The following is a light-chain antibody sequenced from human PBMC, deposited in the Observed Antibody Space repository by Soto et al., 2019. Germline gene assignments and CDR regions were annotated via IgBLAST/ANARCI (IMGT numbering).Light chain of an antibody. CDR3: QQSYSFPRT. Sequence: DIQMTQSPSSLSASVGDRVTITCQASQDISNYLNWYQQKPGKAPKLLIYDASNLETGVPSRFSGSGSGTDFTLTINSLQPEDFATYYCQQSYSFPRTFGQGTKVDIK. CDR2: DAS. J-gene: IGKJ1*01. CDR1: QDISNY. V-gene: IGKV1-33*01.